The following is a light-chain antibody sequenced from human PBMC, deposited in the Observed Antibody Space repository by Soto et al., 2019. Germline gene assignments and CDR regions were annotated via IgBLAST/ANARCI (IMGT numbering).Light chain of an antibody. Sequence: QSVLTQAASVSGSPGQSITISCTGTSSVVGGYNYVSWYQHHPGKAPRLIIYEVVQRPSGVPDRFSGSKSGNTASLTVSGLQAADEADYFCKSYAGRNTYVFGSGTKVTVL. CDR1: SSVVGGYNY. J-gene: IGLJ1*01. CDR2: EVV. V-gene: IGLV2-8*01. CDR3: KSYAGRNTYV.